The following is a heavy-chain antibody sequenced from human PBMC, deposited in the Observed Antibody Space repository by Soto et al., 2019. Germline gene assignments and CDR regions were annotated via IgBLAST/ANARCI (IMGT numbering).Heavy chain of an antibody. CDR3: ARPYYGSGSYPAMDV. Sequence: GESLKISCKGSGYSFTNYWIGWVRQMPGKGLEWMGIIYPGDSNTRYSPSFQGQVTISADKSISTAYLQWSSLKASDTAMYYCARPYYGSGSYPAMDVWGQGTTVTVSS. CDR2: IYPGDSNT. V-gene: IGHV5-51*01. J-gene: IGHJ6*02. D-gene: IGHD3-10*01. CDR1: GYSFTNYW.